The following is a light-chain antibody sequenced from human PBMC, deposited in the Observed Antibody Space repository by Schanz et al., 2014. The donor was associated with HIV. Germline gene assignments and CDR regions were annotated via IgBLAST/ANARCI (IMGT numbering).Light chain of an antibody. V-gene: IGLV2-14*03. CDR3: NSYSHSNTYV. CDR2: DVT. Sequence: QSALTQPASVSGSPGQSITISCTGTSSDVGGYNYVSWYQQHPGRAPSLLVYDVTYRPSGVSNRFSGSKSGNTASLTISGLQPEDEADYYCNSYSHSNTYVFGSGTKLTVL. CDR1: SSDVGGYNY. J-gene: IGLJ1*01.